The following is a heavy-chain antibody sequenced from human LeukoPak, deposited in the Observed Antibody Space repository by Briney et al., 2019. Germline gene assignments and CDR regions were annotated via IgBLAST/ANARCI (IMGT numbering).Heavy chain of an antibody. CDR2: IYYSGST. Sequence: SETLSLTCTVSGGSIINYYWSWIRQPPGXXXEWIGYIYYSGSTKYNPSLKSRVTISVDTSKNQFSLKLSSVTAADTAVYYCARVLHSGYSDYWGQGTLVTVSS. J-gene: IGHJ4*02. CDR3: ARVLHSGYSDY. D-gene: IGHD1-26*01. CDR1: GGSIINYY. V-gene: IGHV4-59*01.